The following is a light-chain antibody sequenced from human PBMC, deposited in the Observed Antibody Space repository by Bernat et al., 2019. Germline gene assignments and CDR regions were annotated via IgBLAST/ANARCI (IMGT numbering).Light chain of an antibody. J-gene: IGKJ2*01. CDR2: ATS. Sequence: DIQMTQSPSSLSASVGGRVTNTCRASQGINNYLAWFQHKPGKAPKALIYATSLLQRGVPSKFSGSGSGTDFTLTISSLQPEDSATYYCQQYDTYPYTFGQGTKLEI. CDR3: QQYDTYPYT. CDR1: QGINNY. V-gene: IGKV1-16*02.